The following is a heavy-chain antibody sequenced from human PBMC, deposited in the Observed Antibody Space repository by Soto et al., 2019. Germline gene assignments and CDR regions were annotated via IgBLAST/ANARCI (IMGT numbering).Heavy chain of an antibody. CDR3: AEDSMFTFGGVIVMGY. CDR2: ISGSGGST. V-gene: IGHV3-23*01. J-gene: IGHJ4*02. D-gene: IGHD3-16*02. CDR1: GFTFSSYA. Sequence: EVQLLESGGGLVQPGGSLRLSCAASGFTFSSYAMSWVRQAPGKGLEWVSAISGSGGSTYYADSVKGRFTISRDNSKNTLYLQMNSLRAEDTAVYYCAEDSMFTFGGVIVMGYWGQGTLVTVSS.